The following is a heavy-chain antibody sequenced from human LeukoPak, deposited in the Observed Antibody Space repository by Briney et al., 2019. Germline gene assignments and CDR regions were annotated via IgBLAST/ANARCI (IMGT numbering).Heavy chain of an antibody. Sequence: GGSLRLSCSISGFTFSTYVMHWVRQAPGKGLEYVSAISSNGDNTYYADSVKGRFTISRDNSKNTLYLQMSSLRADDTAVYYCVRGTGYWGQGTLVTVSS. J-gene: IGHJ4*02. CDR2: ISSNGDNT. CDR1: GFTFSTYV. CDR3: VRGTGY. V-gene: IGHV3-64D*06.